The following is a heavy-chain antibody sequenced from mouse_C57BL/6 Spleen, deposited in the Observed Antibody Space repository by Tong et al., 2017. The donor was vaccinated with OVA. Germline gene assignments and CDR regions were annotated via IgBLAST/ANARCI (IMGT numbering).Heavy chain of an antibody. Sequence: VQLQQSGPELVKPGASVKISCKASGYAFSSSWMNWVKQRPGQGLEWIGRIYPGDGDTNYNGKFKGKATLTADKSSSTAYMQLSSLTSVDSAVYFCARREYYGGFAYWGQGTLVTVSA. V-gene: IGHV1-82*01. CDR3: ARREYYGGFAY. CDR2: IYPGDGDT. CDR1: GYAFSSSW. J-gene: IGHJ3*01. D-gene: IGHD1-1*01.